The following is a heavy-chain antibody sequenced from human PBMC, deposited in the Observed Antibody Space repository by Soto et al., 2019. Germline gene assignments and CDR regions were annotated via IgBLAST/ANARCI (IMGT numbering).Heavy chain of an antibody. Sequence: SLRLSCAASGFPFRNYCLHWVRQAPGKGLVWVSRINSDGSTTSYADSVKGRFTISRDNAKNTLSLQMNSLRAEDTAVYFCARSSYDSSGYSKDYDFWGLGTLVTV. D-gene: IGHD3-22*01. J-gene: IGHJ4*02. CDR3: ARSSYDSSGYSKDYDF. CDR1: GFPFRNYC. CDR2: INSDGSTT. V-gene: IGHV3-74*01.